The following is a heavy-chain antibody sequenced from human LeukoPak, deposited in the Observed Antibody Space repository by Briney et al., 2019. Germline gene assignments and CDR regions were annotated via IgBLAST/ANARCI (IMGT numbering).Heavy chain of an antibody. D-gene: IGHD3-3*01. CDR1: GFTFSSYS. CDR2: ISSSSSTI. J-gene: IGHJ4*02. CDR3: ARVGYDFWSGYTYYFDY. Sequence: GGSLRLSCAASGFTFSSYSMNWVRQAPGKGLEWVSYISSSSSTIYYADSVKGRFTISRDNAKNSLYLQMNSLRAEDTAVYYCARVGYDFWSGYTYYFDYWGQGTLVTVSS. V-gene: IGHV3-48*04.